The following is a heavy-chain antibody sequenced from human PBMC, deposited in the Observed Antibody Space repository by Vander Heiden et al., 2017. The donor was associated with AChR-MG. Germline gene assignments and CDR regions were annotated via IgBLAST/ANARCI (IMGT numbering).Heavy chain of an antibody. D-gene: IGHD6-19*01. J-gene: IGHJ5*02. Sequence: EVQLVESGGGLVKPGGSLRLSCAASGFTFSSYSMNWVRQAPGKGLEWVSSISSSSSYIYYADSVKGRFTISRDNAKNSLYLQMNSLRAEDTAVYYCARGIAVAGTWYWFDPWGQGTLVTVSS. CDR3: ARGIAVAGTWYWFDP. CDR2: ISSSSSYI. CDR1: GFTFSSYS. V-gene: IGHV3-21*01.